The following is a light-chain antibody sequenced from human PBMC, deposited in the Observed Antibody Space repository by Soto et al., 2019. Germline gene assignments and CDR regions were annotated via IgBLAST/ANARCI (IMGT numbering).Light chain of an antibody. CDR2: AAS. CDR1: QDISNY. CDR3: QQHHSYPLT. J-gene: IGKJ4*01. Sequence: DIQMTQSPSSLSASVGDRVTITCRASQDISNYLAWFQQKPGKAPKSLIYAASGLQSGVPSRFSGSGYGTDFTLTISGLQPEDIATYYCQQHHSYPLTFGGGNNVEIK. V-gene: IGKV1-16*01.